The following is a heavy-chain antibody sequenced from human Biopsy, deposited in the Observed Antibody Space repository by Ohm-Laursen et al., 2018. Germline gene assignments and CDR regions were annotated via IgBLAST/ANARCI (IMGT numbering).Heavy chain of an antibody. CDR3: VKAYSAIYWFDP. V-gene: IGHV3-23*01. J-gene: IGHJ5*02. D-gene: IGHD2-21*01. CDR1: GFIFSRNG. CDR2: ISGSGAST. Sequence: SLRLSCAASGFIFSRNGMSWVRQAPEKGLEWVSGISGSGASTYYADSVKGRFTISRDNSKNTLFLQMDSLRADDTAVYYCVKAYSAIYWFDPWGQGTLVTVSS.